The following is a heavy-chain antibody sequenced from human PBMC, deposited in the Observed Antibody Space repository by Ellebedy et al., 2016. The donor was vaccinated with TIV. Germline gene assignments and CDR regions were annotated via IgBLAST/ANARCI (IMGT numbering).Heavy chain of an antibody. CDR2: ISTSGDP. CDR1: GFTSSRYD. V-gene: IGHV3-13*05. J-gene: IGHJ4*02. D-gene: IGHD6-19*01. Sequence: PGGSLRPSCAASGFTSSRYDMHWVRQASGTGLEWVSGISTSGDPYYPDSVKGRFTISRDNAKETLYLQINSLRAEDTAVYYCASSPHSSDPYWGQGTLVTVSS. CDR3: ASSPHSSDPY.